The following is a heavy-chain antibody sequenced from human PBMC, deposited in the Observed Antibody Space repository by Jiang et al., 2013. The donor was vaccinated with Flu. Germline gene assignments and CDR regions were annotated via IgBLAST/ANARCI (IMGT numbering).Heavy chain of an antibody. CDR3: ARGGRIWSSQYNWFDP. V-gene: IGHV4-34*01. Sequence: GYYWSWIRQPPGKGLEWIGEINHSGSTNYNPSLKSRVTISVDTSKNQFSLKLSSVTAADTAVYYCARGGRIWSSQYNWFDPWGQGTLVTVSS. D-gene: IGHD1-26*01. CDR2: INHSGST. CDR1: GYY. J-gene: IGHJ5*02.